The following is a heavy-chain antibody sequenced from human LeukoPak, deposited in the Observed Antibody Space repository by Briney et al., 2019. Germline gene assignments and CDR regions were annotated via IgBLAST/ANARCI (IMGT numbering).Heavy chain of an antibody. V-gene: IGHV4-31*03. CDR2: IYYSGST. Sequence: PSETLSLTCTVSGGSISSGGYYWSWIRQHPGKGLEWIGYIYYSGSTYYNPSLKSRVTISVDTSKNQFSLKLSSVTVADTAVYYCARGRVLHIKWLPVGDAFDIWGQGTMVTVSS. CDR1: GGSISSGGYY. CDR3: ARGRVLHIKWLPVGDAFDI. D-gene: IGHD3-22*01. J-gene: IGHJ3*02.